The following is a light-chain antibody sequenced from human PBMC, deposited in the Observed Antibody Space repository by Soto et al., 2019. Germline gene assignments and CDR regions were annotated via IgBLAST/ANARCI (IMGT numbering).Light chain of an antibody. CDR3: SSYTSSSTLV. V-gene: IGLV2-14*01. CDR2: EVS. Sequence: QSALTQPASVSGSPGQSITISCTGTSSDVGGYNYVSWYQQHPGKAPKLMIYEVSNRPSGVSNRFPGSKSGNTASLTISGLQAEDEADYYRSSYTSSSTLVFGTGTKVTVL. J-gene: IGLJ1*01. CDR1: SSDVGGYNY.